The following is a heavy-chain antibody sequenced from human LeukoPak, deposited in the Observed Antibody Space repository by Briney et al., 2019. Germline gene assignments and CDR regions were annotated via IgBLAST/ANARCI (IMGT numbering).Heavy chain of an antibody. Sequence: PGRLLRLSRAVSRFALCDYEMTSGRRAPGPGGEGGSCMSKSGDTMYYADSLRGRFIISGDNAKNSVFLQMNSLRAEDTAVYYCARGYRYGVPWGQGTLVTVSS. D-gene: IGHD5-18*01. CDR1: RFALCDYE. V-gene: IGHV3-48*03. CDR2: MSKSGDTM. CDR3: ARGYRYGVP. J-gene: IGHJ5*02.